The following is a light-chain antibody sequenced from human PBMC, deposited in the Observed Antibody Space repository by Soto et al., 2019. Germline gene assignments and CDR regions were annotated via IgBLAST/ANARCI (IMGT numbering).Light chain of an antibody. Sequence: EIVLTQSPGTLSLSPGERATLSCRASQSVCSSYLAWYQQKPGQAPRLLIYGASSRATGIPDRFSGSGSGTDFTLTISRLEPEDFAVYYCQRYGSSKTFGQGTMVDIK. CDR3: QRYGSSKT. CDR2: GAS. CDR1: QSVCSSY. V-gene: IGKV3-20*01. J-gene: IGKJ1*01.